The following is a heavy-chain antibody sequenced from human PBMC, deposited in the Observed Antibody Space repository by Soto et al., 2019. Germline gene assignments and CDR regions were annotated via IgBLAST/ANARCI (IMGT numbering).Heavy chain of an antibody. CDR2: IIPIFGTA. CDR3: ARVAYYYGSGRYFSNYYYGMDV. Sequence: ASVKVSCKTSGGTFSSYAISWVRQAPGQGLEWMGGIIPIFGTANYAQKFQGRVTITADESTSTAYMGLSSLRSEDTAVYYCARVAYYYGSGRYFSNYYYGMDVWGQGTTVTVSS. J-gene: IGHJ6*02. V-gene: IGHV1-69*13. CDR1: GGTFSSYA. D-gene: IGHD3-10*01.